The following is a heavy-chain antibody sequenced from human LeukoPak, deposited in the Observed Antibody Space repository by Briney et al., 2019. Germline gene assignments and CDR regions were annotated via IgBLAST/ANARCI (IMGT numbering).Heavy chain of an antibody. CDR3: ARGTGGWAVAEEQWELLG. Sequence: ASVKVSCKASGYTFTSYDINWVRQATGQGLEWMGWMNPNSGNTGYAQKFQGRVTMTRNTSISTAYMELSSLRSEDTAVYYCARGTGGWAVAEEQWELLGWGQGTLAPSPQ. D-gene: IGHD1-26*01. V-gene: IGHV1-8*01. J-gene: IGHJ4*02. CDR1: GYTFTSYD. CDR2: MNPNSGNT.